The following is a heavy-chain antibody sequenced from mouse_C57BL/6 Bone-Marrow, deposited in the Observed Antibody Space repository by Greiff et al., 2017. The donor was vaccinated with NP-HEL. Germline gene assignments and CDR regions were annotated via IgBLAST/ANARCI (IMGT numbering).Heavy chain of an antibody. D-gene: IGHD2-4*01. CDR2: ISSGSSTI. CDR1: GFTFSDYG. V-gene: IGHV5-17*01. CDR3: ARRYCYDYEGCAY. Sequence: EVKVEESGGGLVKPGGSLKLSCAASGFTFSDYGMHWVRQAPEKGLEWVAYISSGSSTIYYADTVKGRFTISRDNAKNTLFLQMTSLRSEDTAMYYCARRYCYDYEGCAYWGKGTLVTVSA. J-gene: IGHJ3*01.